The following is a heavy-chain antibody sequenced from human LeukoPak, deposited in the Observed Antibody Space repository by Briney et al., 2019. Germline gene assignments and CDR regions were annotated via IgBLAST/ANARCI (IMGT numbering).Heavy chain of an antibody. CDR3: ARGDGYKSPFFDY. V-gene: IGHV4-39*07. Sequence: SETLSLTCTVSSGSLSSSSYYWGWIRQPPGKGLEWIGTIYYSGTTYFNPSLKSRVTISLDTSKNQFSLKLNSVTAADTAVYYCARGDGYKSPFFDYWGQGTLVTVSS. J-gene: IGHJ4*02. D-gene: IGHD5-24*01. CDR1: SGSLSSSSYY. CDR2: IYYSGTT.